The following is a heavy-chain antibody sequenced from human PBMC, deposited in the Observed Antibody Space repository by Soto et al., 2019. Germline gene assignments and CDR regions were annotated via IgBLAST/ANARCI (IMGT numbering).Heavy chain of an antibody. D-gene: IGHD6-19*01. CDR1: GYSFTNYG. V-gene: IGHV1-18*01. CDR2: ISAYNGNT. CDR3: ARDRGVAPPVAGNTHYYYYMDV. Sequence: QDQLVQSGVEVKKPGASVKVSCKASGYSFTNYGITWVRQAPGQGFEWMGWISAYNGNTKYAQKLQGRVTMTTDASTSTAYLELSTLTSDDTAVYYCARDRGVAPPVAGNTHYYYYMDVWGIGTTVTVSS. J-gene: IGHJ6*03.